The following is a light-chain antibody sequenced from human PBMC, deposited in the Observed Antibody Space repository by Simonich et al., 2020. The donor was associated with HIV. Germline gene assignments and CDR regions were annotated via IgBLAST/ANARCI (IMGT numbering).Light chain of an antibody. V-gene: IGKV1-5*03. J-gene: IGKJ2*01. CDR1: QSISSW. CDR2: KAS. CDR3: QQYNSYQYT. Sequence: DIQMTQSSSTLSASVGDRVTITCRASQSISSWLAWYQQKPGKAPKLLIYKASSVESGVPSRFSGSGSGTEFTLTISSLQPDDFATYYCQQYNSYQYTFGQGTKLEIK.